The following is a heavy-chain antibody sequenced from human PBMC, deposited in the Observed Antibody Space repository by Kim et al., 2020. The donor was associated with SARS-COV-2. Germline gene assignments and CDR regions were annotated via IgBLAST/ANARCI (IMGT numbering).Heavy chain of an antibody. J-gene: IGHJ5*01. Sequence: GGSLRLSCAASGFTFSSYAMHWVRQAPGKGLVWVADITYDGGNNYYADSVEGRFTISRDNSKNTLYLQMNSLRDEDTAVYYCVRDYPFSDFWNGPYNWF. CDR3: VRDYPFSDFWNGPYNWF. D-gene: IGHD3-3*01. V-gene: IGHV3-30-3*01. CDR2: ITYDGGNN. CDR1: GFTFSSYA.